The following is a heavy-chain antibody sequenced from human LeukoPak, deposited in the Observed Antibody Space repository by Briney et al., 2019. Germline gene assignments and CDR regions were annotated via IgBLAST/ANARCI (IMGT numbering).Heavy chain of an antibody. CDR3: AGPLSIAARELVAFDI. J-gene: IGHJ3*02. Sequence: GGTLRLSCAASGFTFSSYWMSWVRQPPGKGLEWVANIKQDGSEKYYVDSVKGRFTISRDNAKNSLYLQMNSLRAEDTALYYCAGPLSIAARELVAFDIWGEGTTVSVSS. V-gene: IGHV3-7*01. CDR1: GFTFSSYW. CDR2: IKQDGSEK. D-gene: IGHD6-6*01.